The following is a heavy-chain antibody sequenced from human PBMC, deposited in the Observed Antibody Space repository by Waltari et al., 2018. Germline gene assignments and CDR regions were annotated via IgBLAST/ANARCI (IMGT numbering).Heavy chain of an antibody. V-gene: IGHV1-69*08. CDR1: GGTFSSYT. CDR2: IIPILGIA. D-gene: IGHD3-10*01. J-gene: IGHJ5*02. CDR3: ARDFRITMVRGVINWFDP. Sequence: QVQLVQSGAEVKKPGSSVKVSCKASGGTFSSYTISWVRQAPGQGLEWMGRIIPILGIANYAQKFQGRVTITADKSTSTAYMELSSLRSEDTAVYYCARDFRITMVRGVINWFDPWGQGTLVTVSS.